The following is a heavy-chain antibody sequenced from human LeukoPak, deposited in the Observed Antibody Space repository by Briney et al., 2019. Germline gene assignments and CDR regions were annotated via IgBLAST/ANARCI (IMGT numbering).Heavy chain of an antibody. D-gene: IGHD4-17*01. CDR3: ARDVHGDYGSGWFDP. V-gene: IGHV1-69*05. Sequence: SVKVSCKTSGGTFNNSAISWVRQAPGQGLEWVGGIMPLFGTAGYAQKFQGRFTITKNESTRTVYLELTSLTSDDTAVYYCARDVHGDYGSGWFDPWGQGTLVSVSS. J-gene: IGHJ5*02. CDR1: GGTFNNSA. CDR2: IMPLFGTA.